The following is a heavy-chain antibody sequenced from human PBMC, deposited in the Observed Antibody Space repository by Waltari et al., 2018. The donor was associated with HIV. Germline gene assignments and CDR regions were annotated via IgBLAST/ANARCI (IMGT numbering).Heavy chain of an antibody. CDR3: ARAHPGIAAAGAFDY. D-gene: IGHD6-13*01. J-gene: IGHJ4*02. CDR2: IYYSGST. CDR1: GGSISSYY. V-gene: IGHV4-59*01. Sequence: QVQLQESGPGLVKPSETLSLTCTVSGGSISSYYWSWIRQPPGKGLEWIGYIYYSGSTNYNPSLKSRVTISVDTSKNQFSRKLSSVTAADTAVYYGARAHPGIAAAGAFDYWGQGTLVTVSS.